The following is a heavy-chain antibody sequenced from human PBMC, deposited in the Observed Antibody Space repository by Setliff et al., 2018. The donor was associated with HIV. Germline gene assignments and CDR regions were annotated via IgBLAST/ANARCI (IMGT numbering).Heavy chain of an antibody. CDR3: ARQKTVTTYFDY. CDR1: GGSISSSSSF. D-gene: IGHD4-17*01. CDR2: IYYSGST. V-gene: IGHV4-39*01. J-gene: IGHJ4*02. Sequence: PSETLSLTCTVSGGSISSSSSFWGWIRQPPGKGLEWIGSIYYSGSTYYNPSLQSRVTISVDTPKNQFSLKLSSVTAADTAVYYCARQKTVTTYFDYWGQGTLVTVSS.